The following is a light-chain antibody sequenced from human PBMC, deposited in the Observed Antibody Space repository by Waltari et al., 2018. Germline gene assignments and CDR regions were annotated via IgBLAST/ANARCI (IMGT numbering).Light chain of an antibody. CDR2: WAS. Sequence: DIVMTQFPDSLAVSLGERATINCQSSQSVLYSSNNKNYLAWYQQKPGQPPKLLIYWASTRESGVPDRFSGSGSGTDFTLTISSLQAEDVAVYYCQQYYSSPLTFGQGTKLEI. V-gene: IGKV4-1*01. CDR3: QQYYSSPLT. CDR1: QSVLYSSNNKNY. J-gene: IGKJ2*01.